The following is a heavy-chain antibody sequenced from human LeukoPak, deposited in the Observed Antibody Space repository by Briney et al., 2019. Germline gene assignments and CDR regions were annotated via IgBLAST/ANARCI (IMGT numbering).Heavy chain of an antibody. CDR1: GFTFSSYG. Sequence: PGGSLILSCAASGFTFSSYGMHWVRQAPGKGLEWVAVISYDGSNAYYSDSEKGRFTIARDNSKNTLFLQMNSLRAEDTAVYYCARRGGSYFDYWGQGTLVTVSS. J-gene: IGHJ4*02. V-gene: IGHV3-30*03. CDR3: ARRGGSYFDY. D-gene: IGHD1-26*01. CDR2: ISYDGSNA.